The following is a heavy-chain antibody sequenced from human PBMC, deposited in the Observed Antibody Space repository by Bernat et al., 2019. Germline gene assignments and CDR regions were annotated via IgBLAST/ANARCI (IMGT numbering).Heavy chain of an antibody. J-gene: IGHJ4*02. CDR2: IWYDVSNK. D-gene: IGHD5-12*01. V-gene: IGHV3-33*01. CDR1: GFTFSSYG. Sequence: QVQLVDSWGGVVHPGRSLRLSFAASGFTFSSYGMHWVRQAPGKWLEWVAVIWYDVSNKYYADSVKGRFTISRDNSKNTLYMQMNSMRAEDTDVYYCAREKSGYDLIIDYWGQGTLVTVSS. CDR3: AREKSGYDLIIDY.